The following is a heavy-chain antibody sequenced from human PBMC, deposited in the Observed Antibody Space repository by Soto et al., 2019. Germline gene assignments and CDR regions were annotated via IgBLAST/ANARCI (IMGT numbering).Heavy chain of an antibody. CDR2: INPSGGST. V-gene: IGHV1-46*01. CDR1: GYTFTSYY. CDR3: ARGGTIFGVVIEYYYYYGMDV. J-gene: IGHJ6*02. D-gene: IGHD3-3*01. Sequence: ASVKVSCKASGYTFTSYYMHWVRQAPGQGLEWMGIINPSGGSTSYAQKFQGRVTMTRDTSTSTVYMELSSLRSEDTAVYYCARGGTIFGVVIEYYYYYGMDVWGQGTTVTVSS.